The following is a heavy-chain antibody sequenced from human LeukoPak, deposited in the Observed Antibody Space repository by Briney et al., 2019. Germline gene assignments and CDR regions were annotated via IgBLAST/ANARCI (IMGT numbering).Heavy chain of an antibody. D-gene: IGHD6-6*01. J-gene: IGHJ4*02. CDR2: ITSGGGST. CDR1: GFTFSSYA. Sequence: GGSLRLSCAVSGFTFSSYAMSWVRQAPGKGLEWVSVITSGGGSTYYADSVKGRFTISRDNSKNTLYLQMNSLRAEDTAVYYCAKSPISSSRGYYFDYWGQGTLVTVSS. CDR3: AKSPISSSRGYYFDY. V-gene: IGHV3-23*01.